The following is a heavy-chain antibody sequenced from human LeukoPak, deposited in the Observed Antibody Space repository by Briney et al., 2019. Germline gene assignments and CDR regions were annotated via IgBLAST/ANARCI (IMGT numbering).Heavy chain of an antibody. CDR2: IYYSGST. CDR3: ARANYDILTGYSPNFDY. D-gene: IGHD3-9*01. CDR1: GGSFSGYY. J-gene: IGHJ4*02. V-gene: IGHV4-59*01. Sequence: SETLSLTCAVYGGSFSGYYWSWIRQPPGKGLEWIGYIYYSGSTNYNPSLKSRVTISVDTSKNQFSLKLSSVTAADTAVYYCARANYDILTGYSPNFDYWGQGTLVTVSS.